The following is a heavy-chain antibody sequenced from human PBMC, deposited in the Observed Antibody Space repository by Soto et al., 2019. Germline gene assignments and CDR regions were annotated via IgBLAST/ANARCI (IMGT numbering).Heavy chain of an antibody. CDR1: GFTFRGYG. V-gene: IGHV3-30*18. CDR3: ANSAHSRYKNIDV. D-gene: IGHD5-12*01. CDR2: ISYDGSIK. J-gene: IGHJ6*02. Sequence: GGSLRLSCAASGFTFRGYGMHWVRQALGRGLEWVALISYDGSIKYYADSVRGRFTISRDNSKNTLYLQMNSLRAEDTAVYYFANSAHSRYKNIDVWGQGTTVTVSS.